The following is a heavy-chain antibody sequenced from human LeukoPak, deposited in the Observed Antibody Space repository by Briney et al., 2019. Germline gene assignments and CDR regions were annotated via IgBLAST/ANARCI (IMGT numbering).Heavy chain of an antibody. CDR3: ARDNCSSTSCYPAFDY. V-gene: IGHV3-21*01. J-gene: IGHJ4*02. D-gene: IGHD2-2*01. CDR2: ISSSSSYI. Sequence: GGSLRLSCAASGFTFSSYSMNWVRQAPGKGLEWVSSISSSSSYIYYADSVKGRFTISRDNAKNSLYLQMNSLRAEDTAVYYCARDNCSSTSCYPAFDYWGQGTLVTVSS. CDR1: GFTFSSYS.